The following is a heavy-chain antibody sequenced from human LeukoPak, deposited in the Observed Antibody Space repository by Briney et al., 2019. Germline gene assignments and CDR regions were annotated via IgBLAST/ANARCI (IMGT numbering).Heavy chain of an antibody. CDR2: INHSGST. J-gene: IGHJ4*02. Sequence: SETLSLTCAVYGGSFSGYYWSWIRQPPGKGLEWIGEINHSGSTNYNPSLKSRVTISVDTSKNQFSLRLSSVTAADPAVYYCARIGPGAVAGSGVDYWGQGTLVTVAS. CDR3: ARIGPGAVAGSGVDY. V-gene: IGHV4-34*01. CDR1: GGSFSGYY. D-gene: IGHD6-19*01.